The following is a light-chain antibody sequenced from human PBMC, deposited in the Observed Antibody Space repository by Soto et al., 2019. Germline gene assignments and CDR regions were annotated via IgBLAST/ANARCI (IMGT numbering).Light chain of an antibody. J-gene: IGLJ1*01. Sequence: QSVLTQPPSVSGAPGQRVTISCTGSSSNIGAGYDVHWYQQLPGAAPKLLIYDNYNRPSGVPDRFSGSKSGTSASLAITGLQAEDVADYYCQSYDSSLSGDVFGTGTKLTVL. CDR2: DNY. V-gene: IGLV1-40*01. CDR3: QSYDSSLSGDV. CDR1: SSNIGAGYD.